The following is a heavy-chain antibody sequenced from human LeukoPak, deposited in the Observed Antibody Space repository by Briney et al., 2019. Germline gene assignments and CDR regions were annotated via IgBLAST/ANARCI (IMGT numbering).Heavy chain of an antibody. CDR3: ARERGNTVVILFDY. CDR1: GGSFSDYY. Sequence: SETLSLTCAVYGGSFSDYYWSWIRQSPGKGLEWIGRIYTSGSTNYNPSLKSRVTMSVDTSKNQFSLKLSSVTAADTAVYYCARERGNTVVILFDYWGQGTLVTVSS. V-gene: IGHV4-4*07. D-gene: IGHD4-23*01. CDR2: IYTSGST. J-gene: IGHJ4*02.